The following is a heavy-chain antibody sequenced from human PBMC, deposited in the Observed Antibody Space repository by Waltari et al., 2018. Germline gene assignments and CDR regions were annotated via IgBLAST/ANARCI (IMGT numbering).Heavy chain of an antibody. CDR3: AGGV. V-gene: IGHV3-23*04. J-gene: IGHJ3*01. CDR1: GCTLSSYA. CDR2: ISGSVGRT. Sequence: EVQLVESGGGLVQPGGSLRRSCAASGCTLSSYAMSWVRQAPGKGLDFVSAISGSVGRTYYADSFQGRFTISSANSKNTLSLHMNSLRAEDPAVYYCAGGVWGQGTMVTVSS. D-gene: IGHD3-16*01.